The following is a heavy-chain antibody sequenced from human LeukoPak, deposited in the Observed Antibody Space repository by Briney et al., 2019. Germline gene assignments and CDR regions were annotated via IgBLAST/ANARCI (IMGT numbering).Heavy chain of an antibody. Sequence: GGSLRLSCAASGFTFSSYSMNWVRQAPGKGLEWVSSISSSSSYIYYADSVKGRFTISRDNAKNSLNLQMNSLRAEDTAVYYCARDGVVAARSHYYYGMDVWGQGTTVTVSS. CDR2: ISSSSSYI. D-gene: IGHD2-15*01. CDR1: GFTFSSYS. J-gene: IGHJ6*02. V-gene: IGHV3-21*01. CDR3: ARDGVVAARSHYYYGMDV.